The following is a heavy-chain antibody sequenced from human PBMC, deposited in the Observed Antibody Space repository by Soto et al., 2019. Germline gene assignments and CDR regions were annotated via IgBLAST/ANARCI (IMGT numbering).Heavy chain of an antibody. CDR3: AKDGGQWGTYPPHV. CDR1: GFTFSSYA. J-gene: IGHJ6*02. Sequence: GGSLRLSCAASGFTFSSYAMSWVRQAPGKGLEWVSAISGSGGSTYYADSVKGRFTISRDNSKNTLYLQMNSLRAEDTAVYYCAKDGGQWGTYPPHVWGQGTTVTVSS. CDR2: ISGSGGST. D-gene: IGHD3-16*01. V-gene: IGHV3-23*01.